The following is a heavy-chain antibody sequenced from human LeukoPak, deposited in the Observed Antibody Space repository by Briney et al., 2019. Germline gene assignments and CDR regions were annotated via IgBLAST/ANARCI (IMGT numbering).Heavy chain of an antibody. CDR2: MNSDGSTT. D-gene: IGHD2-15*01. CDR1: GFLFGPYW. V-gene: IGHV3-74*01. CDR3: ARDRGLPDAFDV. Sequence: GGSLRLSCAASGFLFGPYWMRWVRQAPGKGLVWVSHMNSDGSTTVYADSVEGRFTISRDNAKNTLYLQMNSLRAEDSAVYYCARDRGLPDAFDVWGQGTMVTVSS. J-gene: IGHJ3*01.